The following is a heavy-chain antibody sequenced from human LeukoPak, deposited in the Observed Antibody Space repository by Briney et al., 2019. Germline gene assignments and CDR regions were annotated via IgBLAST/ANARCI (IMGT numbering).Heavy chain of an antibody. CDR3: ARNYYDSSVYLTSFDP. CDR2: ITSSSSYI. CDR1: GFTFSSYA. V-gene: IGHV3-21*01. D-gene: IGHD3-22*01. Sequence: GGSLRLSCAASGFTFSSYAMSWVRQAPGKGLEWVSSITSSSSYIYYADSVKGRFTIPRDNAKNSLYLQMNSLRAEDTAVYYCARNYYDSSVYLTSFDPWGQGTLVTVSS. J-gene: IGHJ5*02.